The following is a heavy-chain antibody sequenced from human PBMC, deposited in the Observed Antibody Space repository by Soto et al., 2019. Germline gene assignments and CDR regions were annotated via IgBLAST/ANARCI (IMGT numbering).Heavy chain of an antibody. CDR3: ARDVGNYVPYYYGMDV. J-gene: IGHJ6*02. CDR1: EFTFNTYA. CDR2: IAYDGNDK. D-gene: IGHD1-7*01. Sequence: QAQLVESGGGGVQRGRSLRLYCAASEFTFNTYAMHSVRQAPGKGLEWVAVIAYDGNDKYYADSVKGRFTISRDNSKNALYLQMNTLRPEDTAMYYCARDVGNYVPYYYGMDVWGQGTTVTVSS. V-gene: IGHV3-30*03.